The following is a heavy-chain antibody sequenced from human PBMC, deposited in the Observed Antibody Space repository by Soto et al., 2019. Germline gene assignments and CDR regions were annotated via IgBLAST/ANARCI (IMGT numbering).Heavy chain of an antibody. J-gene: IGHJ4*02. CDR1: GYTFTNSD. V-gene: IGHV1-8*01. CDR3: ARRPHCSGGICYYGLDN. D-gene: IGHD2-15*01. Sequence: ASVKVSCKASGYTFTNSDINWVRQAPGQGLEWMGWMNPDSGHAAYAQKFQGRVTLTTSTSTSTVYMEMRSLGSEDTAVYYCARRPHCSGGICYYGLDNWGQGTLVTVS. CDR2: MNPDSGHA.